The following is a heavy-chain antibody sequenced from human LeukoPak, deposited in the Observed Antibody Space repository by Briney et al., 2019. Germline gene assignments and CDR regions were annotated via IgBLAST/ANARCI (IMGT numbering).Heavy chain of an antibody. CDR3: ARGPAASGYYDSRGRNGYFDY. Sequence: GGSLRLSCAASGFTLSTYAMSWVRQTPGKGLEWVAATSSSDAGTYHADSVRGRFTISRDNSKNTLYLQMNSLRAEDTAVYYCARGPAASGYYDSRGRNGYFDYWGQGTLVTVSS. D-gene: IGHD3-22*01. V-gene: IGHV3-23*01. CDR2: TSSSDAGT. CDR1: GFTLSTYA. J-gene: IGHJ4*02.